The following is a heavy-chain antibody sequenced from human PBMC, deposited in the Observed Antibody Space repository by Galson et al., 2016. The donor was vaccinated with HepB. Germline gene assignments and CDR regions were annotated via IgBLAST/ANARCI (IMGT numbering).Heavy chain of an antibody. J-gene: IGHJ4*02. CDR1: GFTFSSYY. CDR3: ARDSGASCSGGTCYSRGRF. V-gene: IGHV3-7*01. D-gene: IGHD2-15*01. CDR2: ISHDASEE. Sequence: SLRLSCTASGFTFSSYYMNWVRQAPGQGLEWVARISHDASEEWYVDYVKGRFSISRDNAKSSLYLQMNRLRSEDTAVYFCARDSGASCSGGTCYSRGRFWGQGTLVTASS.